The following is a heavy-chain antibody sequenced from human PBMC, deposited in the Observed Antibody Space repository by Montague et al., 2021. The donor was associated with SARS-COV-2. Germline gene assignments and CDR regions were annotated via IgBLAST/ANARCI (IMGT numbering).Heavy chain of an antibody. J-gene: IGHJ5*02. V-gene: IGHV4-61*10. CDR1: GVSITSDIYF. D-gene: IGHD3-3*01. CDR3: ASHDFWSGYTGDL. CDR2: VYHLATN. Sequence: SETLSLTCTVSGVSITSDIYFWHWFRQPAGKGLEWIGRVYHLATNKYNPSLRSRLTLAFDTSKNQISLNLTSVTAADAAVYYCASHDFWSGYTGDLWGPGIRVTVSS.